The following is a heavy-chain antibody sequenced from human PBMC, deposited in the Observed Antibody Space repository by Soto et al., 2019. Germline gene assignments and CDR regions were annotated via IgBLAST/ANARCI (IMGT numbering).Heavy chain of an antibody. V-gene: IGHV1-2*02. CDR2: INPNSGGT. CDR1: GYTFTGYY. J-gene: IGHJ5*02. CDR3: ARDQGYCSSTSCFVWFDP. D-gene: IGHD2-2*01. Sequence: QVPLVQSGAEVKKPGASVKVSCKASGYTFTGYYMHWVRQAPGQGLEWMGWINPNSGGTNYAQKFQGRVTMTRDTSISTAYMELSRLRSDDTAVYYCARDQGYCSSTSCFVWFDPWGQGTLVTVSS.